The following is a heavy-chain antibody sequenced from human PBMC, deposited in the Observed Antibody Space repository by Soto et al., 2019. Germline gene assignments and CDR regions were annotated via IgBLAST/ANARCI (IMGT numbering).Heavy chain of an antibody. CDR3: ARLPYYDFWSGYYPADFDY. J-gene: IGHJ4*02. D-gene: IGHD3-3*01. V-gene: IGHV4-39*01. Sequence: SETMSLTCTVSGGSISSSSYYWGRIRQPPGKGLEWIGSIYYSGSTYYNPSLKSRVTISVDTSKNQFSLKLSSVTAADTAVYYCARLPYYDFWSGYYPADFDYWGQRTLVTVSS. CDR2: IYYSGST. CDR1: GGSISSSSYY.